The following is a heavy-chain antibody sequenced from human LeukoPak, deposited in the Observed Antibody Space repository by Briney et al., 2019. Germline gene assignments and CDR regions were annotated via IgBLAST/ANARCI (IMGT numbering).Heavy chain of an antibody. D-gene: IGHD6-13*01. CDR3: ASGYSSSWTYYYGMDV. V-gene: IGHV4-59*08. CDR2: IYYSGST. J-gene: IGHJ6*02. CDR1: GGSISSYY. Sequence: ASETLSLTCTVSGGSISSYYWSWIRQPPGKGLEWIGYIYYSGSTNYNPSLKSRVTISVDTSKNQFSLKLSSVTAADTAVYYCASGYSSSWTYYYGMDVWGQGTTVTVSS.